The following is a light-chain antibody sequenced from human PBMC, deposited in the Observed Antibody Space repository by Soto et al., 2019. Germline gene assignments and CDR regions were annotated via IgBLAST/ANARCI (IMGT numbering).Light chain of an antibody. CDR2: DVS. CDR1: SSDVGGYNY. CDR3: NSYTTSSPLYV. J-gene: IGLJ1*01. Sequence: QSALTQPASVSGSPGQSITISCTGTSSDVGGYNYVSWYQQHPGKAPKLMIYDVSNRPSGVSNRFSGSKSGNTASLTISRLHADDEADYFCNSYTTSSPLYVSGTGTKLTVL. V-gene: IGLV2-14*01.